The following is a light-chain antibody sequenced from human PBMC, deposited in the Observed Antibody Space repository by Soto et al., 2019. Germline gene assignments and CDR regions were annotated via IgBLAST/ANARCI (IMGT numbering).Light chain of an antibody. CDR3: QQSYTTPLT. CDR2: GAS. Sequence: EIVMTQSPATLSVSPGERATLSCRASQSVSSNLAWYQQKPGQAPGLLIYGASTRATGIPAKFSGSGSGTYFTLTISSLQPEDLATDYCQQSYTTPLTFGGGTKVDI. V-gene: IGKV3-15*01. J-gene: IGKJ4*01. CDR1: QSVSSN.